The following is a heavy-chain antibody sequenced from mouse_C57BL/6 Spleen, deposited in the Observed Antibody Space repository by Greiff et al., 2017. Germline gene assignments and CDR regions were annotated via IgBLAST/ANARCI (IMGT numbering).Heavy chain of an antibody. J-gene: IGHJ2*01. CDR3: ARADGSSYTFDY. CDR2: INYDGSST. V-gene: IGHV5-16*01. D-gene: IGHD1-1*01. CDR1: GFTFSDYY. Sequence: EVNVVESEGGLVQPGSSMKLSCTASGFTFSDYYMAWVRQVPEKGLEWVANINYDGSSTYYLDSLKSRFIISRDNAKNILYLQMSSLKSEDTATYYCARADGSSYTFDYWGQGTTLTVSS.